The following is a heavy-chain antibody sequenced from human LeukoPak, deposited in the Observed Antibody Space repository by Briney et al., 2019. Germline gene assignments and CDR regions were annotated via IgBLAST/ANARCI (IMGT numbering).Heavy chain of an antibody. CDR2: INPSGGST. D-gene: IGHD6-19*01. V-gene: IGHV1-46*01. CDR1: GYTFTSYY. J-gene: IGHJ4*02. CDR3: ARAGRPAVAAPSLDY. Sequence: VASVKVSCKASGYTFTSYYMHWVRQAPGQGLEWMGIINPSGGSTSYAQKFQGRVTMTRDTSTSTVYMELSSLRSEDTAVYYCARAGRPAVAAPSLDYWGQGTLVTVSS.